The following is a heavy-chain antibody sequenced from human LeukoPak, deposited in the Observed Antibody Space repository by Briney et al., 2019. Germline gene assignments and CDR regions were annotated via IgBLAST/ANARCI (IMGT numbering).Heavy chain of an antibody. CDR1: GFTFSSYW. V-gene: IGHV3-7*01. Sequence: GGSLRLSCAASGFTFSSYWMNWVRQAPGKGLEWVANIKQDGSGKYYVDSVKGRFTTSRDNAKNSLYLQMNSLTAEDTAVYYCARDPDQIVRANFDYWGQGTLVTVSS. CDR3: ARDPDQIVRANFDY. D-gene: IGHD2/OR15-2a*01. CDR2: IKQDGSGK. J-gene: IGHJ4*02.